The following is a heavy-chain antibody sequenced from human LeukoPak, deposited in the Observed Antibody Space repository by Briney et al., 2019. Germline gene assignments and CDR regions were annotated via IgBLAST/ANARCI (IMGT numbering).Heavy chain of an antibody. CDR1: GRTIGLYG. V-gene: IGHV3-33*07. CDR3: AREKYEGSGNHYFALDV. D-gene: IGHD3-10*01. CDR2: IWFDGSNK. J-gene: IGHJ6*02. Sequence: PGRSLRLSCEASGRTIGLYGMFWVRQAPGKGLEWVAAIWFDGSNKYYADSVKGRFTISRDNSRNTVLLQMDSLSAEDTAVYYCAREKYEGSGNHYFALDVWGQGTMVIVSS.